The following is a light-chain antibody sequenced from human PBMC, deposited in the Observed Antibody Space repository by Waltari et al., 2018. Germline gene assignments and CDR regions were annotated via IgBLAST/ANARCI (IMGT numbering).Light chain of an antibody. CDR3: LLSYSGARGGV. CDR2: DTS. CDR1: TGAVTSDHY. Sequence: QAVVTPEPSLTVSPGGTVTLTCGSSTGAVTSDHYPYWFQQKPGQAPRTLIYDTSNKHSWTPARFSNSLLGGKAALTLSGAQPEDEAEYYCLLSYSGARGGVFGGGTKLTVL. V-gene: IGLV7-46*01. J-gene: IGLJ3*02.